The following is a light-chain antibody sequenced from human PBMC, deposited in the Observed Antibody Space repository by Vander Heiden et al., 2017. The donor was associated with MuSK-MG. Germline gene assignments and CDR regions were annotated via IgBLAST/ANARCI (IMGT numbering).Light chain of an antibody. V-gene: IGLV1-36*01. CDR3: AAWDDSLNGRV. J-gene: IGLJ3*02. CDR1: SSTLGNNA. Sequence: QSVLTQPPSVSVATRQRSTISCPRSSSTLGNNAVNWYQQLPGKAPKLLIYYDDLRPSGVSDRFSGSKSGTSASLAISGLQSEDEADYYCAAWDDSLNGRVFGGGTKLTVL. CDR2: YDD.